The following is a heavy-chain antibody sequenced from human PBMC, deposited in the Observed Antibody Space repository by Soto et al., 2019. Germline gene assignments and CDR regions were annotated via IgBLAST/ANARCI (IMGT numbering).Heavy chain of an antibody. V-gene: IGHV3-11*01. D-gene: IGHD3-3*01. CDR1: GLTFRDYY. CDR2: ISSSGSTI. CDR3: ARELTIFGVVTPY. J-gene: IGHJ4*02. Sequence: GGSLILSCAAAGLTFRDYYMSWIRPAPGKGLEWVSYISSSGSTIYYADSVKGRFTISRDNAKNSLYLQMNSLRAENTAVYYCARELTIFGVVTPYWGQGTLVTVSS.